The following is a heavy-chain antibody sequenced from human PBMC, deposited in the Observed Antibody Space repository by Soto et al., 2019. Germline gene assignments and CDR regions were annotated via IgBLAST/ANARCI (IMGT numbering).Heavy chain of an antibody. D-gene: IGHD5-18*01. CDR2: IYYSGST. CDR1: GGSISSYY. J-gene: IGHJ6*02. V-gene: IGHV4-39*01. CDR3: ACIFSGGYGYGFYYYGMDV. Sequence: PSETQSLTYTVSGGSISSYYWGWIRQPPGKGLEWIGSIYYSGSTYYNPSLKSRVTISVDTSKNQFSLKLSSVTAADTAVYYCACIFSGGYGYGFYYYGMDVWGQGTTVTVSS.